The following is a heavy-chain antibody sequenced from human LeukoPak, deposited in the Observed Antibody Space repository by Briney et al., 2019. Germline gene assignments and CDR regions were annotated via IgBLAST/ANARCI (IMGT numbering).Heavy chain of an antibody. J-gene: IGHJ3*01. CDR1: GFTFSGHW. Sequence: GSLRLSCAASGFTFSGHWMSWVRQAPAKGLEWVAHMNGDGSQIYYMDFVKGRFTISRDNAKNSLYLQMNGLRAEDTAVYYCVAWGNSGNSWGQGTMVIVSS. CDR2: MNGDGSQI. D-gene: IGHD1-26*01. V-gene: IGHV3-7*01. CDR3: VAWGNSGNS.